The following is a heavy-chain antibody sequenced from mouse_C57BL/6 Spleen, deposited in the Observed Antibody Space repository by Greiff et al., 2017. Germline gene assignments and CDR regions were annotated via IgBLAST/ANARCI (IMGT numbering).Heavy chain of an antibody. CDR2: INPYNGGT. CDR1: GYTFTDYY. CDR3: ARLELRYFDV. V-gene: IGHV1-19*01. D-gene: IGHD1-3*01. J-gene: IGHJ1*03. Sequence: EVQLQQSGPVLVKPGASVKMSCKASGYTFTDYYMNWVKQSHGKSLEWIGVINPYNGGTSYNQKFKGKATLTGDKSSSTAYMELNSLTAEDSAVYYCARLELRYFDVWGTGTTVTVAS.